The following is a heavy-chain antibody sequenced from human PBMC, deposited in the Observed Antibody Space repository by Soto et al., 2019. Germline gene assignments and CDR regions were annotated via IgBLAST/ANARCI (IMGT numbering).Heavy chain of an antibody. J-gene: IGHJ6*02. CDR3: ARGGRGYQLLWGPHYYYYGMDV. V-gene: IGHV1-69*13. CDR1: GGTFSSYA. Sequence: ASVKVSCKASGGTFSSYAISWVRQAPGQGLEWMGGIIPIFGTANYAQKFQGRVTITADESTSTAYMELSSLRSEDTAMYYCARGGRGYQLLWGPHYYYYGMDVWGQGTTVTVSS. CDR2: IIPIFGTA. D-gene: IGHD2-2*01.